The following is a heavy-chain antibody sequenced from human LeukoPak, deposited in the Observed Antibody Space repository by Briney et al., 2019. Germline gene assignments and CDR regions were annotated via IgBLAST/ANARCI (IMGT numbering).Heavy chain of an antibody. J-gene: IGHJ3*02. D-gene: IGHD2-15*01. V-gene: IGHV3-23*01. Sequence: PGGSLRLSCAASGFTFSSYAMSWVRQAPGKGLECVSTISGSGGSTYYADSVKGQFTISRDNSKNTLYLQMNSLRAEDTAVYYCAKGREYCSGGSCYNAFDIWGQGTMVTVSS. CDR2: ISGSGGST. CDR3: AKGREYCSGGSCYNAFDI. CDR1: GFTFSSYA.